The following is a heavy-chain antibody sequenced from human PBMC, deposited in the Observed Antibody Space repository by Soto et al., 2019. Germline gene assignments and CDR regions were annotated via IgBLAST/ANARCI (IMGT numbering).Heavy chain of an antibody. D-gene: IGHD2-2*01. CDR1: GFTFSSYS. CDR2: ISSSSSTI. V-gene: IGHV3-48*02. CDR3: ARESAALDWCDP. Sequence: EVQLVESGGGLVQPGGSLRLSCAASGFTFSSYSMNWVRQAPGKGLEWVSYISSSSSTIYYADSVKGRFTISRDNAKNSPYLQINGLRDEDTAVYYCARESAALDWCDPWGQGTLVTVSS. J-gene: IGHJ5*02.